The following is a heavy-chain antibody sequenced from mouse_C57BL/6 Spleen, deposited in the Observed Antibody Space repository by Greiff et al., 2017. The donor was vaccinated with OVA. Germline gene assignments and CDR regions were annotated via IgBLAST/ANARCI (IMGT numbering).Heavy chain of an antibody. CDR2: INPSNGGT. J-gene: IGHJ1*03. D-gene: IGHD1-1*01. CDR1: GYTFTSYW. Sequence: QVQLQQPGTELVKPGASVKLSCKVSGYTFTSYWMHWVKQRPGQGLEWIGNINPSNGGTNYNEKFKSKVTLTVDKSASTAYMQLSSLTSEDSAVYYCASPLYYGSSAWYFDVWGTGTTVTVSS. CDR3: ASPLYYGSSAWYFDV. V-gene: IGHV1-53*01.